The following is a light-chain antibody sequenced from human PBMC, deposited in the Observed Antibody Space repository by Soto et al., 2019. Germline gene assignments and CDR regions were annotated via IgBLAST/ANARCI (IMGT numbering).Light chain of an antibody. CDR3: TSYTTTSARV. J-gene: IGLJ1*01. CDR2: EVS. V-gene: IGLV2-14*01. CDR1: SSDVGGYNY. Sequence: QSALTQPASVSGSPAQSITVSCTGTSSDVGGYNYGSWYQHHPGRAPKLIIYEVSNRPSGVSNRFSGSKSGNTAFLTISGLQAEDEADYYCTSYTTTSARVFGSGTKVTVL.